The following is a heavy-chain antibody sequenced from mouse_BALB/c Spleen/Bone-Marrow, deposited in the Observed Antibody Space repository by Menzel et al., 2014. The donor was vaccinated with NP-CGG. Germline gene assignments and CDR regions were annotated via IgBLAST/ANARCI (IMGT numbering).Heavy chain of an antibody. J-gene: IGHJ2*01. V-gene: IGHV1-4*01. CDR1: GYTFTSYT. Sequence: VQLHESGAELAIPGSSVKLCCKASGYTFTSYTMHWVKQRPGQGLEWIGYISPSSGYTNYNRKFKDKATLTADKSSSTAYMQLSSLTSEDSAVYYCARSRNYDEVDLWGQGPPIT. D-gene: IGHD2-4*01. CDR2: ISPSSGYT. CDR3: ARSRNYDEVDL.